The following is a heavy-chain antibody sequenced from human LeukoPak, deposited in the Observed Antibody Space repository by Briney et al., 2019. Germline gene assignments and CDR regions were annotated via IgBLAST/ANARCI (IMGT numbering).Heavy chain of an antibody. CDR1: GFTVSSKH. Sequence: GGSLRLSCAASGFTVSSKHMSWVRQAPGKGLEGVSIIFGGGSTYHAESVKGRFSISRDISKNTLYLQMNSLRAEDTAVYYCARDYAFDIWGQGTMVTVSS. J-gene: IGHJ3*02. V-gene: IGHV3-53*01. CDR3: ARDYAFDI. CDR2: IFGGGST.